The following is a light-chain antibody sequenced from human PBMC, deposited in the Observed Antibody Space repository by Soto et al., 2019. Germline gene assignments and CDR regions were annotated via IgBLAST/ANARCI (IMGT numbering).Light chain of an antibody. CDR1: QYIGRY. J-gene: IGKJ4*01. CDR3: QQTYRTPLT. CDR2: AAS. V-gene: IGKV1-39*01. Sequence: DIQMTQSPSSLSASVGYRVTITCRAGQYIGRYLNWYQQKPGKAPKLLIYAASSLHSGVPSRFSGSGSGTDFTLTISSLQPEDFATYSCQQTYRTPLTFGGGTKVDXK.